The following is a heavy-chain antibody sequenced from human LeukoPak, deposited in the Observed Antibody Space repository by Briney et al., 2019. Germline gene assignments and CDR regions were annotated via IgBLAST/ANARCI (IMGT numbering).Heavy chain of an antibody. CDR2: IKEDGSEK. V-gene: IGHV3-7*01. CDR3: ARQRVRRLNWFDP. Sequence: PGGSLRLSCAVSAFTFSNYWMSWVRQAPGKGLEWVATIKEDGSEKYYVDSVKGRFTISRDNAKNSLSLQMNSPRVEDTAVYYCARQRVRRLNWFDPWGQGTLVTVSS. CDR1: AFTFSNYW. D-gene: IGHD6-25*01. J-gene: IGHJ5*02.